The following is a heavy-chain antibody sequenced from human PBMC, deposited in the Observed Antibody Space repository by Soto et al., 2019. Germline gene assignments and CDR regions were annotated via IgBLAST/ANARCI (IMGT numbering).Heavy chain of an antibody. CDR3: AKDSAYGDPHYYYYYMDV. J-gene: IGHJ6*03. V-gene: IGHV3-9*01. CDR2: ISWNSGSI. Sequence: GGSLRLSCAASGFTFDDYAMHWVRQAPGKGLEWVSGISWNSGSIGYADSVKGRFTISRDNAKNSLYLQMNSLRAEDTALYYCAKDSAYGDPHYYYYYMDVWGKGTTVTVSS. CDR1: GFTFDDYA. D-gene: IGHD4-17*01.